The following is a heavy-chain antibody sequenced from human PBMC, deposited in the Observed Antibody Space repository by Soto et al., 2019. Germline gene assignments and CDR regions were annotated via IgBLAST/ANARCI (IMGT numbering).Heavy chain of an antibody. Sequence: ETLSLTCTVSGGSISSGYYYWSWIRQPPGKGLEWASATSGSGGSTYYADSVKGRFTISRDNSKNTLYLQMNSLRAEDTAVYYCAKAADSSSWYYYYYGMDVWGQGTTVTVS. CDR3: AKAADSSSWYYYYYGMDV. V-gene: IGHV3-23*01. J-gene: IGHJ6*02. CDR2: TSGSGGST. D-gene: IGHD6-13*01. CDR1: GGSISSGYYY.